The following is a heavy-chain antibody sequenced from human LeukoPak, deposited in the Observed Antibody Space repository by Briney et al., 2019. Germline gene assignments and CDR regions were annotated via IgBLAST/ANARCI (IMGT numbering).Heavy chain of an antibody. CDR2: IYYSGNT. V-gene: IGHV4-61*01. Sequence: SETLSLTCTVSGWSVSSGSYYWSWVRQSPGKGLEWIGYIYYSGNTNYNPSLKSRVTISVDTSKNQFSLKLNSVTAADTAVYYCARHGDSRGRGFDCWGQGTLVTVSS. J-gene: IGHJ4*02. D-gene: IGHD3-22*01. CDR1: GWSVSSGSYY. CDR3: ARHGDSRGRGFDC.